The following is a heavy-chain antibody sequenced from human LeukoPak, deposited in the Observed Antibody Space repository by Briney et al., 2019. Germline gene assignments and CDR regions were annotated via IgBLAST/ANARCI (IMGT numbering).Heavy chain of an antibody. V-gene: IGHV3-23*01. D-gene: IGHD5-24*01. J-gene: IGHJ6*02. Sequence: GGSLRLSCAASGFTLSSYAMSWVRQAPGKGLEWVSAISGSGGSTYYADSVKGRFTISRDNSKNTLYLQMNSLRAEDTAVYYCARTGDGYYYYYGMDVWGQGTTVTVSS. CDR1: GFTLSSYA. CDR2: ISGSGGST. CDR3: ARTGDGYYYYYGMDV.